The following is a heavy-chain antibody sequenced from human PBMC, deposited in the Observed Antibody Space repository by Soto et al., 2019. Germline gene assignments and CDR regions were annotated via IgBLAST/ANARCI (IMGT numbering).Heavy chain of an antibody. Sequence: EVQLVESGGGLVQPGGSLRLSCAASGFTFSSYQMNWVRQAPGKGLEWVANIKQDGSEKYYVDSVKGRFTISRDNAKNSLYLQMNSLGAEDTSVYYCARVAPYYYGSGSYYFDYWGQGTLVTVSS. CDR3: ARVAPYYYGSGSYYFDY. CDR2: IKQDGSEK. CDR1: GFTFSSYQ. V-gene: IGHV3-7*01. J-gene: IGHJ4*02. D-gene: IGHD3-10*01.